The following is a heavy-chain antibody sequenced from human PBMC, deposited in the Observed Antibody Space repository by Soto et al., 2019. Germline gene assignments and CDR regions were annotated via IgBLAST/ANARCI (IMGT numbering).Heavy chain of an antibody. CDR2: TYYRSKWYN. J-gene: IGHJ3*02. CDR3: VRGSIHGXXXXXXDI. D-gene: IGHD4-17*01. V-gene: IGHV6-1*01. CDR1: GDSVSSNSAA. Sequence: SQTLSLTCAISGDSVSSNSAAWNWIRQSPSRGLEWLGRTYYRSKWYNEYVVSVKSRITINPDTSKNQFSLQLNSVTPEDTAMNYCVRGSIHGXXXXXXDIWGQGTMVTVXS.